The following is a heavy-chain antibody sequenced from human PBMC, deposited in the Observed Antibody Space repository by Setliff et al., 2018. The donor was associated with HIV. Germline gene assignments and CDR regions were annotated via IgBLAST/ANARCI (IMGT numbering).Heavy chain of an antibody. CDR1: GYSISSSYW. Sequence: PSETLSLTCVVSGYSISSSYWWGWIRQPPGKGLEWIGWIGYIYKGGSTYYNPSLKSRVTMSEDTSKNQFSLKLRSVTAVDTAVYYCARSALLFGEADWYFDLWGRGTLVTVSS. CDR2: IYKGGST. D-gene: IGHD3-10*01. J-gene: IGHJ2*01. V-gene: IGHV4-28*01. CDR3: ARSALLFGEADWYFDL.